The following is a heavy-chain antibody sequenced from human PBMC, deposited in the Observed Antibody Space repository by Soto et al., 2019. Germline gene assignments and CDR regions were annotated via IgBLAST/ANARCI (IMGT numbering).Heavy chain of an antibody. CDR1: GGSISSSSYY. CDR2: IYYSGST. Sequence: PSETLSLTCTVSGGSISSSSYYWGWIRQPPGKGLEWIGSIYYSGSTYYNPSLKSRVTISVDTSKNQFSLKLSSVTAADTAVYYCARHPRTEAVFDYWGQGTLVTVSS. V-gene: IGHV4-39*01. J-gene: IGHJ4*02. CDR3: ARHPRTEAVFDY.